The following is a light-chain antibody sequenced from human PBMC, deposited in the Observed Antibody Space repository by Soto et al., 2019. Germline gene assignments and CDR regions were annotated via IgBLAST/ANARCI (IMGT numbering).Light chain of an antibody. J-gene: IGKJ1*01. Sequence: DIQMTQSPSTLSASVGDRVTITCRASQSISSWLAWYQQKPGKAPKLLSYTASTLESGVPSRFSGSGSGTDFTLTISSLQPDDFATYYCQQYNSYPRTFGQGPKVQI. V-gene: IGKV1-5*03. CDR1: QSISSW. CDR2: TAS. CDR3: QQYNSYPRT.